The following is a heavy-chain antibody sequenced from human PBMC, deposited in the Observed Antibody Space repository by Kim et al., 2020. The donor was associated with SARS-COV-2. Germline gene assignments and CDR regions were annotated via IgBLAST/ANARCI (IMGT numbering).Heavy chain of an antibody. Sequence: ASVKVSCKASGYTFTGYYMHWVRQAPGQGLEWMGRINPNSGGTNYAQKFQGRVTMTRDTSISTAYMELSRLRSDDTAVYYCARGPLYYVDTAMVTAFDIWGQGTMVTVSS. D-gene: IGHD5-18*01. V-gene: IGHV1-2*06. CDR1: GYTFTGYY. J-gene: IGHJ3*02. CDR2: INPNSGGT. CDR3: ARGPLYYVDTAMVTAFDI.